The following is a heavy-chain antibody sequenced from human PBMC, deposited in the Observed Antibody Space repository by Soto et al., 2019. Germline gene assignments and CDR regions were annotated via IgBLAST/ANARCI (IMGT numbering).Heavy chain of an antibody. CDR2: ISGSGGST. D-gene: IGHD3-22*01. J-gene: IGHJ4*02. V-gene: IGHV3-23*01. CDR1: GFTFSSYA. Sequence: LRLSCAASGFTFSSYAMSWVRQAPGKGLEWVSAISGSGGSTYYADSVKGRFTISRDNSKNTLYLQMNSLRAEDTAVYYCAKEYDDSSGYYPYYFDYWGQGTLVTVSS. CDR3: AKEYDDSSGYYPYYFDY.